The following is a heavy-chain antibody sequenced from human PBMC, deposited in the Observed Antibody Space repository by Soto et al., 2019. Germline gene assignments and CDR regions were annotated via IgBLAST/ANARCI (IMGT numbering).Heavy chain of an antibody. J-gene: IGHJ6*02. CDR2: ISHDGTNK. V-gene: IGHV3-30*03. Sequence: QVQLVESGGGVVQPGGSLRLSCAASEFTFSNYGIHWVRQAPGKGLEWVAVISHDGTNKYYTDSVKGRFTISRDISKNVLYLQMNTLTTEDTAVYYCATDCFRGYTYGYFYYYGMDVWGQGTTVTVSS. CDR3: ATDCFRGYTYGYFYYYGMDV. CDR1: EFTFSNYG. D-gene: IGHD5-18*01.